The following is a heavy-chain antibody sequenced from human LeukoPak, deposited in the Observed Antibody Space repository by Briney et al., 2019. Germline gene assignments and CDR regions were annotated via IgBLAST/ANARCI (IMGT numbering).Heavy chain of an antibody. Sequence: GGSLRLSCAASGFTFSSYGMHWVRQAPGKGLEWVAVISYDGSNKYYADSVKGRFTISRDNSKNTLYLQMNSLRAEDTAVYYCAKGPWGQWLDTYYFDYWGQGTLVTVSS. J-gene: IGHJ4*02. D-gene: IGHD6-19*01. CDR1: GFTFSSYG. V-gene: IGHV3-30*18. CDR3: AKGPWGQWLDTYYFDY. CDR2: ISYDGSNK.